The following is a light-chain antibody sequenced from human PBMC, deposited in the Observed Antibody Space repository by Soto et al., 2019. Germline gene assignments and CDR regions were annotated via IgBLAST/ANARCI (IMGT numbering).Light chain of an antibody. Sequence: EIVLTQSPATLSLSPGERATLSCRASQTVSSSLAWYQQKPGQAPRLLIYEASNRATGIPARFSGSGSGADFTLTICSLEPEDVALYYCQQHINWPLTFGGGTKVEIK. CDR1: QTVSSS. V-gene: IGKV3-11*01. CDR2: EAS. J-gene: IGKJ4*01. CDR3: QQHINWPLT.